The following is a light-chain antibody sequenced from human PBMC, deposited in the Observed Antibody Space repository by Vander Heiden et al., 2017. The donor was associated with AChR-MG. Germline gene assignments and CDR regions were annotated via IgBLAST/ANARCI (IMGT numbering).Light chain of an antibody. CDR2: AAS. Sequence: IQVTQSPSSLSASVGDRITITCRASQNIDTYLNWYQQKPGQAPKFLVFAASNLQSGVPSRFSGSGSGTDFTLTISTLQPEDFATYFCQQSFTSPPTFGGGTKVEIK. J-gene: IGKJ4*01. CDR1: QNIDTY. V-gene: IGKV1-39*01. CDR3: QQSFTSPPT.